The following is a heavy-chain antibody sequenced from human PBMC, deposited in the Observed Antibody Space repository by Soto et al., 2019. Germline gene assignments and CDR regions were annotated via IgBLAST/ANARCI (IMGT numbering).Heavy chain of an antibody. Sequence: ASVKISCKASGYTFTSYAMHWVRQAPGQRLEWMGWINAGNGNTKYSQKFQGRVTITRDTSASTAYMELSSLRSEDTAVYYCARNPWLGLIYSYGMDVWGQGTTVTVS. CDR2: INAGNGNT. D-gene: IGHD6-19*01. CDR1: GYTFTSYA. CDR3: ARNPWLGLIYSYGMDV. J-gene: IGHJ6*02. V-gene: IGHV1-3*01.